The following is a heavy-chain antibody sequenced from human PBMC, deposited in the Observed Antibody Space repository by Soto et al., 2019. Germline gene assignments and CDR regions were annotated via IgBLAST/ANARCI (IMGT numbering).Heavy chain of an antibody. D-gene: IGHD3-10*01. V-gene: IGHV4-34*01. CDR2: INHSGST. J-gene: IGHJ4*02. Sequence: SETLSLTCAVYGGSFSGYYWSWIRQPPGKGLEWIGEINHSGSTNYNPSLKSRVTISVDTSKNQFSLKLSSVTAADTAVYYCARALITMVRGVIIGSGKFDYWGQGTLVTVSS. CDR3: ARALITMVRGVIIGSGKFDY. CDR1: GGSFSGYY.